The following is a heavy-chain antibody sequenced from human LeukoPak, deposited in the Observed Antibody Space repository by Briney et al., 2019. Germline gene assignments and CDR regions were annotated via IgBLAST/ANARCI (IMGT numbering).Heavy chain of an antibody. CDR3: AKGHRGLSGSYLGGLRPRDYFDY. Sequence: GGSLRLSCAASGFTFSSYWMSWVRQAPGKGLEWVANIKQDGSEKYYVDSVKGRFTISRDNSKNTLYLQMNSLRAEDTAVYYCAKGHRGLSGSYLGGLRPRDYFDYWGQGTLVTVSS. D-gene: IGHD1-26*01. CDR1: GFTFSSYW. CDR2: IKQDGSEK. J-gene: IGHJ4*02. V-gene: IGHV3-7*01.